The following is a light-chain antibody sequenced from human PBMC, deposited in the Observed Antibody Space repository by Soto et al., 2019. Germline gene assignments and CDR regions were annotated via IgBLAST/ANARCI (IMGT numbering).Light chain of an antibody. Sequence: QSALTQPASVSGSPGQSITISCTGTSSDVGAFNYVSWYQQHPGKAPKLIIYEVSNRPSGVSNRFSGSKSGTTASLTISGLQAEDEADYFCCSYTNSDTLVFGGGTKLTVL. J-gene: IGLJ2*01. V-gene: IGLV2-14*01. CDR3: CSYTNSDTLV. CDR2: EVS. CDR1: SSDVGAFNY.